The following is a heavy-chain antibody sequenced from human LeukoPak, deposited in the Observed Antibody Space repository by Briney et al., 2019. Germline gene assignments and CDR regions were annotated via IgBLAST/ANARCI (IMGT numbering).Heavy chain of an antibody. V-gene: IGHV1-46*01. D-gene: IGHD1-7*01. Sequence: ASVKVSCKASGYTFTGYYMHWVRQAPGQGLEWMGIINPSGGSTSYAQKFQGRVTMTRDTSTSTVYMELSSLRSEDTAVYYCARDVTGTTHWFDPWGQGTLVTVSS. CDR2: INPSGGST. CDR1: GYTFTGYY. CDR3: ARDVTGTTHWFDP. J-gene: IGHJ5*02.